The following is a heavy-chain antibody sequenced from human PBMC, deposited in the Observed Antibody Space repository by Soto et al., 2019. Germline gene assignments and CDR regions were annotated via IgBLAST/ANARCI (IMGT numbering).Heavy chain of an antibody. Sequence: EVQLLESGGGLVQPGGSLRLSCAASGFTFSNYAMSWVRQAPGKGLEWVSVISGSGGSTYYADSVKGRFTIARDNSKNTLYLQMNSLRAEAPAVYYCAGGSGWYNAFDIWGQGTMVTVSS. CDR2: ISGSGGST. V-gene: IGHV3-23*01. J-gene: IGHJ3*02. CDR1: GFTFSNYA. CDR3: AGGSGWYNAFDI. D-gene: IGHD6-19*01.